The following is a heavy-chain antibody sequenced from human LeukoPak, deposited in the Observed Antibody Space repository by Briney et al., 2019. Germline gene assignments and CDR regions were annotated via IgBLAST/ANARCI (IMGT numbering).Heavy chain of an antibody. J-gene: IGHJ3*02. V-gene: IGHV3-23*01. CDR1: GFTFGSYA. D-gene: IGHD3-10*01. CDR3: AKSFFPGGSSFTFDI. Sequence: GGSLRLSCAASGFTFGSYAMTWVRQAPGKGLEWVSSISDSGVNTYYADSVKGRSTISRDNSENTLYLQMNSLRAEDTAVYYCAKSFFPGGSSFTFDIWGQGTLVTVSS. CDR2: ISDSGVNT.